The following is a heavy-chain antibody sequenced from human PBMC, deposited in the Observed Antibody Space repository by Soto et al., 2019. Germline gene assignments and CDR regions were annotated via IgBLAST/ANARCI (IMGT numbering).Heavy chain of an antibody. CDR3: RGGYDFWSGPSYYYGMDV. CDR1: GGTFSSYA. V-gene: IGHV1-69*13. D-gene: IGHD3-3*01. CDR2: IIPIFGTA. Sequence: ASVKVSCKASGGTFSSYAISWVRQAPGQGLEWMGGIIPIFGTANYAQKFQGRVTITADESTSTAYMELSSLRSEDTAVYYCRGGYDFWSGPSYYYGMDVWGKGTTVTVSS. J-gene: IGHJ6*04.